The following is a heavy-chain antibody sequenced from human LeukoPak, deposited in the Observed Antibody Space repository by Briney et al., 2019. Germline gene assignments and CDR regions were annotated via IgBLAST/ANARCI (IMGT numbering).Heavy chain of an antibody. Sequence: ASVKVSCKASGGTFSSYAISWVRQAPGQGLEWMGGIIPIFGTANYAQKFQDRVTITADESTSTAYMELSSLRSEDTAVYYCARVRDGYGSLDAFDIWGQGTMVTVSS. V-gene: IGHV1-69*13. CDR1: GGTFSSYA. D-gene: IGHD5-24*01. CDR2: IIPIFGTA. J-gene: IGHJ3*02. CDR3: ARVRDGYGSLDAFDI.